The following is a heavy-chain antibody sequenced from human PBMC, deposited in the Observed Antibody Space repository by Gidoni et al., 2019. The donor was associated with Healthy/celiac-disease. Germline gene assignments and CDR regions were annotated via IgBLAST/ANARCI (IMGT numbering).Heavy chain of an antibody. V-gene: IGHV4-38-2*02. Sequence: QVQLQESGPGLVKPSETLSLTCTVSGYSISSGYYWGWIRQPPGKGLEWIGSIYQSGSTYYNPSLKSRVTISVDTSKNQFSLKLSSVTAADTAVYYCAREGNVLLWFGNRLPGDAFDIWGQGTMVTVSS. CDR1: GYSISSGYY. D-gene: IGHD3-10*01. J-gene: IGHJ3*02. CDR3: AREGNVLLWFGNRLPGDAFDI. CDR2: IYQSGST.